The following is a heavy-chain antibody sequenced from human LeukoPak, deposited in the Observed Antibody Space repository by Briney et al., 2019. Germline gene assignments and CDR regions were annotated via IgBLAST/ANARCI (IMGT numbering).Heavy chain of an antibody. D-gene: IGHD5-12*01. V-gene: IGHV1-2*02. Sequence: ASVKVSCKASGYTFTGYRMHWVRQAPGQGLEWMGWINPNSGGTNYAQKFQGRVTMTRDTSISTAYMELSRLRSDDTAVYYCARTYSGYDYADYWGQGTLVTVSS. CDR1: GYTFTGYR. J-gene: IGHJ4*02. CDR2: INPNSGGT. CDR3: ARTYSGYDYADY.